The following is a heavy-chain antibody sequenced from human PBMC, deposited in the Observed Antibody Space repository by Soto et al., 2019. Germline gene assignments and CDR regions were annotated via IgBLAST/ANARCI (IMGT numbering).Heavy chain of an antibody. CDR1: GYTFTSYA. Sequence: ASVKVSCKASGYTFTSYAMHWVRQAPGQRLEWMGWINAGNGNTKYSQKFQGRVTITRDTSASTVYMELSSLRSEDTAVYYCARDYIGRSRGFDYWGQGTLVTVSS. V-gene: IGHV1-3*01. CDR2: INAGNGNT. CDR3: ARDYIGRSRGFDY. D-gene: IGHD1-26*01. J-gene: IGHJ4*02.